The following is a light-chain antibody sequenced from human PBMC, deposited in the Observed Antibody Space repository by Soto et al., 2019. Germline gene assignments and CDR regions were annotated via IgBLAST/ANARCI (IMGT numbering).Light chain of an antibody. J-gene: IGLJ3*02. CDR2: VEGSGSY. CDR1: SGQSTYI. Sequence: QPVLTQSSSASAFPGSSVKLTFSLNSGQSTYIIAWHQQQPGKAPRHLMNVEGSGSYNKGSGVPDRFSGSSSGADRYLTISNLQSEDEADYYCETWNSYTRVFGGGTQLTVL. CDR3: ETWNSYTRV. V-gene: IGLV4-60*03.